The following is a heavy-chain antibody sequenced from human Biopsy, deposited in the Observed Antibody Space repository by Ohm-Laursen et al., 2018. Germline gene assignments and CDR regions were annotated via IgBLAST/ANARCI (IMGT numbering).Heavy chain of an antibody. CDR3: ARGSNEYGGLYFPH. V-gene: IGHV4-59*11. D-gene: IGHD4-23*01. Sequence: GTLSLTCTVPGGSFTGHYWTWIRQPPGKGLEWIGHISHTGYTSYKSSLKSRVTISLDTSRKHFSLRLTSLAAADTAVYYCARGSNEYGGLYFPHWGQGTLLTVSS. J-gene: IGHJ1*01. CDR2: ISHTGYT. CDR1: GGSFTGHY.